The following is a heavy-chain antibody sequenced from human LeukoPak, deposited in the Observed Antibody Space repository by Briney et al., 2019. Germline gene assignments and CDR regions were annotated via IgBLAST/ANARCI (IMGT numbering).Heavy chain of an antibody. Sequence: GESLKISCKGSGYGFTSYWIGWVRQMPGKGLEWMGIIYPGDSDTRYSPSFQGQVTISADKSISTAYLQWSSLKASDTAMYYCARHKSNWNDLIDYWGQGTLVTVSS. CDR3: ARHKSNWNDLIDY. CDR2: IYPGDSDT. V-gene: IGHV5-51*01. J-gene: IGHJ4*02. CDR1: GYGFTSYW. D-gene: IGHD1-20*01.